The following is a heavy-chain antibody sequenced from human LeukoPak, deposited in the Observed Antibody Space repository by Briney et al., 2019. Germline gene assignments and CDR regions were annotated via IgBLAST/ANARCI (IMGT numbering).Heavy chain of an antibody. CDR1: GGTFSSYA. V-gene: IGHV1-69*05. CDR3: ARGGDCGSTSCYTLPQAFDI. Sequence: ASVKVSCKASGGTFSSYAISWVRQAPGQGLEWMGGIIPIFGTANYAQKFQGRVTITTDESTSTAYMELSSLRSEDTAVYYCARGGDCGSTSCYTLPQAFDIWGQGTMVTVSS. J-gene: IGHJ3*02. CDR2: IIPIFGTA. D-gene: IGHD2-2*02.